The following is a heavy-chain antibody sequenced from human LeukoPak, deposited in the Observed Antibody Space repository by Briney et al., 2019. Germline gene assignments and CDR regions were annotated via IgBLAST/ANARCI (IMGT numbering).Heavy chain of an antibody. CDR1: GFTFSSYA. Sequence: GSLRLSCAASGFTFSSYAMSWVRQAPGKGLEWVAVISYDGSNKYYADSVKGRFTISRDNSKNTLYLQMNSLRAEDTAVYYCARDPDYWGQGTLVTVSS. CDR3: ARDPDY. CDR2: ISYDGSNK. V-gene: IGHV3-30-3*01. J-gene: IGHJ4*02.